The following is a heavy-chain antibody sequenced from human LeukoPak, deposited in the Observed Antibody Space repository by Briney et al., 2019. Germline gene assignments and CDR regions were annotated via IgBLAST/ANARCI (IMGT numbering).Heavy chain of an antibody. CDR2: INPSGGST. Sequence: ASVKVSCKASGYTFTSYYMHWVRQAPGQGLEWMGLINPSGGSTSYAQKFQGRVTMTRDTSTSTVYMELSSLRSEDTAVYYCARDWLAAAGTKLDAFDIWGQGTMVTVSS. V-gene: IGHV1-46*01. J-gene: IGHJ3*02. CDR3: ARDWLAAAGTKLDAFDI. D-gene: IGHD6-13*01. CDR1: GYTFTSYY.